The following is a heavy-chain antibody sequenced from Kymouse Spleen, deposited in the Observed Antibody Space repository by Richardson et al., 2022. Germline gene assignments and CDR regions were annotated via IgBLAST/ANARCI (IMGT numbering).Heavy chain of an antibody. V-gene: IGHV3-33*01. CDR1: GFTFSSYG. Sequence: QVQLVESGGGVVQPGRSLRLSCAASGFTFSSYGMHWVRQAPGKGLEWVAVIWYDGSNKYYADSVKGRFTISRDNSKNTLYLQMNSLRAEDTAVYYCAREGYDILTGYPYYYYYGMDVWGQGTTVTVSS. J-gene: IGHJ6*02. CDR2: IWYDGSNK. CDR3: AREGYDILTGYPYYYYYGMDV. D-gene: IGHD3-9*01.